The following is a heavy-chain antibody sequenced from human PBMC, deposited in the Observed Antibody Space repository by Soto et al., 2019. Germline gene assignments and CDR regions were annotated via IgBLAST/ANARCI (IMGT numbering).Heavy chain of an antibody. CDR2: IWYDGSNK. Sequence: QVQLVESGGGVVQPGRSLRLSCAASGFTFSSYGMHWVRQAPGKGLEWVAVIWYDGSNKYYADSVKGRFTISRDNSKNTLYLKMNSLRAEDTAVYYCARDPLKYYDFWSGYDYWGQGTLVTVSS. J-gene: IGHJ4*02. CDR1: GFTFSSYG. V-gene: IGHV3-33*01. CDR3: ARDPLKYYDFWSGYDY. D-gene: IGHD3-3*01.